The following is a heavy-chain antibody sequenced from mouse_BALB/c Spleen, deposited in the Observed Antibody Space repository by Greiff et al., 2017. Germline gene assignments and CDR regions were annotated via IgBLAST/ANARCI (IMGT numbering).Heavy chain of an antibody. V-gene: IGHV1-63*02. CDR1: GYTFTNYW. D-gene: IGHD2-4*01. Sequence: VQLQQSGAELAKPGASVKMSCKASGYTFTNYWLGWVKQRPGHGLKWIGDIYPGGGYTNYNEKFKGKATLTADTSSSTAYMQLSSLTSEDSAVYFCAYYDYDLFAYWGQGTLVTVSA. CDR3: AYYDYDLFAY. CDR2: IYPGGGYT. J-gene: IGHJ3*01.